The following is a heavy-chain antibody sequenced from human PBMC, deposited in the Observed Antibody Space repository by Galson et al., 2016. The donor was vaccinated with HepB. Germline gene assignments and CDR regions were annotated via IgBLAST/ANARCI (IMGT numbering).Heavy chain of an antibody. V-gene: IGHV3-30-3*01. CDR2: ISYDGSKK. J-gene: IGHJ2*01. Sequence: SLRLSCAASGFILSTYPIHWVRQAPDKGLEWVAVISYDGSKKYYVDSLKGQFTISRDNSRSTVYLQMNSLRAADTAVYYCARGSGSYLGWVFDLWGRGALVTVTS. D-gene: IGHD1-26*01. CDR3: ARGSGSYLGWVFDL. CDR1: GFILSTYP.